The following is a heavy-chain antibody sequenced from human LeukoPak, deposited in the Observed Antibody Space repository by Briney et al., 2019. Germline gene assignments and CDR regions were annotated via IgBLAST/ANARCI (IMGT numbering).Heavy chain of an antibody. D-gene: IGHD3-22*01. J-gene: IGHJ5*02. Sequence: GGSLRLSCAASGFTFSSYWMSWVRQAPGKGLEWVSAISGSGGSTYYADSVKGRFTISRDNSKNTLYLQMNSLRAEDTAVYYCAKGNTYYYDSSGYYNNWFDPWAREPWSPSPQ. V-gene: IGHV3-23*01. CDR1: GFTFSSYW. CDR2: ISGSGGST. CDR3: AKGNTYYYDSSGYYNNWFDP.